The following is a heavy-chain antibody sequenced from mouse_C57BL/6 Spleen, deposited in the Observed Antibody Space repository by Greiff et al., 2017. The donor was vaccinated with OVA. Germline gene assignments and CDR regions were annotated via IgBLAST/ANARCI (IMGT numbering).Heavy chain of an antibody. Sequence: EVQLVESAGGLVQPGRSMKLSCTASGFTFSDYYMAWVRQVPEKGLEWVANINYDGSSTYYLDSLKSRFIISRDNAKNILYLQMSSLKSEDTATYYCARAGRGAMDYWGQGTSVTVSS. J-gene: IGHJ4*01. CDR1: GFTFSDYY. CDR2: INYDGSST. CDR3: ARAGRGAMDY. V-gene: IGHV5-16*01. D-gene: IGHD3-3*01.